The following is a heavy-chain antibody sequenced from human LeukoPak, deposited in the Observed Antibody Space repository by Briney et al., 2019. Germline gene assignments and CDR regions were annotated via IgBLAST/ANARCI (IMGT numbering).Heavy chain of an antibody. CDR2: IMQGGSEK. D-gene: IGHD3-22*01. J-gene: IGHJ4*02. CDR1: GFTFSIFW. V-gene: IGHV3-7*01. Sequence: WGSLRLSCEASGFTFSIFWMSWVRQAPGKGLEWVANIMQGGSEKYYVDSVKGRFTISRDNAENSLYLQMNSLRGEDTAVYYCARVLHYYSSTGYHLHFDWWGQGTLVTVSS. CDR3: ARVLHYYSSTGYHLHFDW.